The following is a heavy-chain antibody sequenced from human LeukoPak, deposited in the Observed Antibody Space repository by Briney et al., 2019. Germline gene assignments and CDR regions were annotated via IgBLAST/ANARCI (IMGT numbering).Heavy chain of an antibody. J-gene: IGHJ4*02. CDR1: GFTFDDYA. V-gene: IGHV3-9*01. Sequence: GRSLRLSCAAPGFTFDDYAMHWVRQAPGKGLEWVSGISWNSGSIDYAVSVKGRFTISRDNAKNSLSLQMNSLRPEDTAFYYCAKSTGRYWTFFDYWGQGTLVTVSS. CDR2: ISWNSGSI. CDR3: AKSTGRYWTFFDY. D-gene: IGHD1-26*01.